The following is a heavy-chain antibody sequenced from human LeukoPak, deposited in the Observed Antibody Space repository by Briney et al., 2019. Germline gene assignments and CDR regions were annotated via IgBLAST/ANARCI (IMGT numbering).Heavy chain of an antibody. D-gene: IGHD2-2*01. CDR1: GFTVSSNY. CDR3: ARGGCSSTSCYRINYFDY. Sequence: PGGSLRLSCAASGFTVSSNYMSWVRQAPGKGLEWVSVIYSGGSTYYADSVKGRFTISRDNSKNTLYLQMNSLRAEDTAVYYCARGGCSSTSCYRINYFDYWGQGTLVTASS. V-gene: IGHV3-53*01. J-gene: IGHJ4*02. CDR2: IYSGGST.